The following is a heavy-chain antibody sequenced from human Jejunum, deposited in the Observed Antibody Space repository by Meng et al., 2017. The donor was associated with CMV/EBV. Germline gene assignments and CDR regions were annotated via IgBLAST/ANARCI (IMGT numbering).Heavy chain of an antibody. Sequence: TFSNHGISWVRQAPGRGLEWMGWISGYNGNTNYAQKFQGRVTLTTEPSTSTAYMDLRTLRSDDTAVYYCARGLIRFGEHTDAMDVWGPGTKVTVSS. V-gene: IGHV1-18*01. CDR3: ARGLIRFGEHTDAMDV. J-gene: IGHJ6*02. D-gene: IGHD3-10*01. CDR1: TFSNHG. CDR2: ISGYNGNT.